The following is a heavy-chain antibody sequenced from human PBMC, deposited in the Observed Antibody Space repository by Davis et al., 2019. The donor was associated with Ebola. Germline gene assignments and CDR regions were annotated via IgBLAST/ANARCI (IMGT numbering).Heavy chain of an antibody. Sequence: SLKISCAASGFTFDDYAMHWVRQAPGKGLEWVSGISWNSGTIGYADSVKGRFTISRDAAKNSLYLQMNSLRAEDTALYYCAKSPVGAPIDYWGQGTLVTVSS. CDR1: GFTFDDYA. D-gene: IGHD6-6*01. CDR3: AKSPVGAPIDY. V-gene: IGHV3-9*01. J-gene: IGHJ4*02. CDR2: ISWNSGTI.